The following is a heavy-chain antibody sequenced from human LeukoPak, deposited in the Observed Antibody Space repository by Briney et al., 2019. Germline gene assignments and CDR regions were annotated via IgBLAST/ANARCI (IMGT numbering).Heavy chain of an antibody. J-gene: IGHJ5*02. Sequence: SETLSLTCAVYGGSFSDYYWSWIRQPPGKGLEWIGEINHSGSTNYNPSLKSRVTISVDTSKNQFSLKLSSVTAADTAVYYCARARGSSSWYESWFDPWGQGTLVTVSS. CDR3: ARARGSSSWYESWFDP. V-gene: IGHV4-34*01. CDR1: GGSFSDYY. CDR2: INHSGST. D-gene: IGHD6-13*01.